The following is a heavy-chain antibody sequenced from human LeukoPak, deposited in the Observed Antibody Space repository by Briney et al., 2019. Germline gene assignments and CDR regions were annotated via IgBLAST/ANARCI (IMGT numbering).Heavy chain of an antibody. D-gene: IGHD2-2*01. CDR1: GGSISSSSYY. CDR3: ARQSYCSSTSCYLDY. CDR2: IYYSGST. V-gene: IGHV4-39*01. Sequence: SETLSLTXTVSGGSISSSSYYWGWIRQPPGKGLEWIGSIYYSGSTYYNPSLKSRVTISVDTSKNQFSLKLSSVTAADTAVYYCARQSYCSSTSCYLDYWGQGTLVTVSS. J-gene: IGHJ4*02.